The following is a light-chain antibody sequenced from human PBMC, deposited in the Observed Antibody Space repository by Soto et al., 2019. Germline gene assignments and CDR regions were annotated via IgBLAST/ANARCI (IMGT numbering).Light chain of an antibody. Sequence: EIVMTQSPLSLPVTPGEPASISCRSSQSLLDSNGYNYLAWYLQKPGQAPRLLIYGASTGATGVPARFSGSGSGTEFTLTISSLQSEDFAFYYCQQYNNWPRAFGQGTKVDIK. CDR3: QQYNNWPRA. CDR2: GAS. V-gene: IGKV3-15*01. J-gene: IGKJ1*01. CDR1: QSLLDSNGYN.